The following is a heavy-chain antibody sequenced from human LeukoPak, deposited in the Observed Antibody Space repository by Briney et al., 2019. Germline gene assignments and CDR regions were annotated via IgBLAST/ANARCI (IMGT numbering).Heavy chain of an antibody. Sequence: ASVKVSRKASGYTFTGYYIHWVRQAPGQGLEWMGWINPNSGGTNYAQKFQGRVTMTRDTSISTAYMELSRPRSDDTAVYYCARGEQRSQDFWGQGTLVTVSS. J-gene: IGHJ4*02. CDR2: INPNSGGT. V-gene: IGHV1-2*02. D-gene: IGHD1/OR15-1a*01. CDR1: GYTFTGYY. CDR3: ARGEQRSQDF.